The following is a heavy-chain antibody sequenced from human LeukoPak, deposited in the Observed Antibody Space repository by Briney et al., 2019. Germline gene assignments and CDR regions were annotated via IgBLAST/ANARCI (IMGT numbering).Heavy chain of an antibody. V-gene: IGHV3-23*01. CDR3: ARASWISHADAVC. Sequence: GGSLRLSCAASGFNFRDYAMSWVRQSPARGLEWVSSLRGNDETFYANSVRGRFTLYRDNSKNTVYLQLNNLRVEDTAIYYCARASWISHADAVCWGQGTLVTVAS. CDR1: GFNFRDYA. CDR2: LRGNDET. J-gene: IGHJ4*02. D-gene: IGHD2-2*03.